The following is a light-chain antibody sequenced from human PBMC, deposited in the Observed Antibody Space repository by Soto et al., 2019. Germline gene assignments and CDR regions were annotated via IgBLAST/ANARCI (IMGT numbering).Light chain of an antibody. J-gene: IGKJ3*01. Sequence: EIVLTQSPGTLSLSPGERATLSCRASQSVSSSHLVWYQQKPGQAPRLLIYGASRRATGIPDKFSGSGSGTDFTLTISRLEPEDSAVYYCQRYGNSPFTFGPGAKVDIK. CDR2: GAS. CDR3: QRYGNSPFT. V-gene: IGKV3-20*01. CDR1: QSVSSSH.